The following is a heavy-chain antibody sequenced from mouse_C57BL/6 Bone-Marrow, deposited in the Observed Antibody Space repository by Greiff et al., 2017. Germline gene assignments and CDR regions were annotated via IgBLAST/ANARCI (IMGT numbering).Heavy chain of an antibody. Sequence: EVKLMESGGGLVKPGGSLKLSCAASGFTFSDYGMHWVRQAPGKGLEWVAYISSGSSTIYYADTVKGRFTISRDNAKNTVFLQMTSLRYEDTAMYYCARNYSNYEALTYWGQGTLVTVAA. CDR1: GFTFSDYG. J-gene: IGHJ3*01. CDR3: ARNYSNYEALTY. CDR2: ISSGSSTI. V-gene: IGHV5-17*01. D-gene: IGHD2-5*01.